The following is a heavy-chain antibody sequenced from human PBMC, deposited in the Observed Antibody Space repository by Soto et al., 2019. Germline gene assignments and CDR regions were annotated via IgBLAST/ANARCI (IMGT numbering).Heavy chain of an antibody. V-gene: IGHV3-33*01. CDR1: GFTFSSYG. Sequence: QVQLVESGGGVVQPGRSLRLSCAASGFTFSSYGMHWVRQAPGKGLEWVAVIWYDGSNKYYADSVKGRFTISRDNSKNTLYLQMNSLRAEDTAVYYCARDLYGGNSGVDYWGQGTLVTVSS. CDR3: ARDLYGGNSGVDY. J-gene: IGHJ4*02. D-gene: IGHD2-21*02. CDR2: IWYDGSNK.